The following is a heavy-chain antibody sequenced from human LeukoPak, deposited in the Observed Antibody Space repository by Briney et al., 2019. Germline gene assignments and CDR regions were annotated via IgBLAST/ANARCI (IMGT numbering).Heavy chain of an antibody. CDR2: IIPIFGTA. D-gene: IGHD3-22*01. Sequence: ASVKVSCKASGGTFSSYAISWVRQAPGQGLEWMGGIIPIFGTANYAQKFQGRVTITADESTSTAYMELSSLRSEDTAVYYCARERGYYDSSGYYHFDYWGQGTLVTVSP. V-gene: IGHV1-69*13. J-gene: IGHJ4*02. CDR1: GGTFSSYA. CDR3: ARERGYYDSSGYYHFDY.